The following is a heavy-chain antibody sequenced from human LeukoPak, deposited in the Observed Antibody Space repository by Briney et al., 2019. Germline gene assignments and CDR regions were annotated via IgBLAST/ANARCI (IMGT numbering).Heavy chain of an antibody. CDR3: ARDRAYSTFDY. Sequence: PGGSLRLSCAASGFTFRTSWMSWVRQAPGKGLEWAANIKEDGSAKNYVDSVKGHFTISRDNAENSLYLQMNSQRAEDTAVYYCARDRAYSTFDYWGQRTLVTVSS. CDR1: GFTFRTSW. CDR2: IKEDGSAK. J-gene: IGHJ4*02. V-gene: IGHV3-7*01. D-gene: IGHD3-16*01.